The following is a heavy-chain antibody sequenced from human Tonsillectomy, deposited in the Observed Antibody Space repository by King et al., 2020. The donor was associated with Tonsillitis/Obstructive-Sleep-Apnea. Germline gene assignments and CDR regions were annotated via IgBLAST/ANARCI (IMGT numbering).Heavy chain of an antibody. CDR3: ARHFSPPFYDFWSGPKWYFDL. CDR1: GGSISSSSYY. V-gene: IGHV4-39*01. J-gene: IGHJ2*01. Sequence: LQLQESGPGLVKPSETLSLTCTVSGGSISSSSYYWGWIRQPPGKGLEWIGSIYYSGSTYYNPSLKSRVTISVDTSKNQFSLKLSSVTAADTAVYYCARHFSPPFYDFWSGPKWYFDLWGRGTLVTVSS. CDR2: IYYSGST. D-gene: IGHD3-3*01.